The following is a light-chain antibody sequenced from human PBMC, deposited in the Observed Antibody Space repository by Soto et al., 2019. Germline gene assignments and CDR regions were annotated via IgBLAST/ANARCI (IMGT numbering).Light chain of an antibody. V-gene: IGKV3-20*01. CDR2: GAS. CDR1: QSVSSS. Sequence: PNSPATVSVSTGERATLSGRASQSVSSSLAWYQQKPGQAPRLLIYGASTRATGIPARFSGSGSGTDFTLTISRLEPEDFAVYYCQQYGSSPITFGQGTRLEI. J-gene: IGKJ5*01. CDR3: QQYGSSPIT.